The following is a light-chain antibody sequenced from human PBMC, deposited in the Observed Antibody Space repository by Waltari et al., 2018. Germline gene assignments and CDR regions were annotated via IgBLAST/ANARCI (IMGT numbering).Light chain of an antibody. CDR3: QQSYSTPRT. CDR2: AAS. J-gene: IGKJ1*01. Sequence: IQFSHSPCCLSGAVGGRVTITCRAARSISSYLHWYQQKPGKAPKLLIYAASSLESEVPSRFSGHGLGTDCTLTIRSLQPEVFSTYYFQQSYSTPRTLGQGTKVQIQ. CDR1: RSISSY. V-gene: IGKV1-39*01.